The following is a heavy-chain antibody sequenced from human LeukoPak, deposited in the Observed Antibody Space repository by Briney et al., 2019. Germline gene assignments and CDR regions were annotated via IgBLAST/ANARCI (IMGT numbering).Heavy chain of an antibody. J-gene: IGHJ4*02. Sequence: SETLSLTCTVSGGSISSGSYYWSWIRQPAGKGLEWIGRVYTSGSTNYNPSLKSRVTISVDTSKNQFSLKLSSVTAADTAVYYCARRRYSPDYWGQGTLVTVSS. CDR1: GGSISSGSYY. CDR3: ARRRYSPDY. D-gene: IGHD2-21*01. CDR2: VYTSGST. V-gene: IGHV4-61*02.